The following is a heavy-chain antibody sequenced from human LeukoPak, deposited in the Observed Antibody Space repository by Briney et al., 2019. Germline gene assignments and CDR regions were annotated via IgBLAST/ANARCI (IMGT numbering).Heavy chain of an antibody. D-gene: IGHD4-11*01. CDR2: INTNTGNP. CDR1: GYTFTSNA. CDR3: ARGPYSGMDV. Sequence: ASVKVSCKASGYTFTSNAMNWVRQAPGQGLEWMGWINTNTGNPAYAQGFTGRFVFSLDTSVSTAYLQINTLRAEDTAVYYCARGPYSGMDVWGQGTTVTVSS. J-gene: IGHJ6*02. V-gene: IGHV7-4-1*02.